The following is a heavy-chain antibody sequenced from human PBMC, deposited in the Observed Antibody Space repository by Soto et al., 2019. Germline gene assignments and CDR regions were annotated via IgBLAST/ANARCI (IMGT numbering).Heavy chain of an antibody. D-gene: IGHD3-3*01. Sequence: SVTVSCKASGVTFSSYAISWVRQAPGQGLEWMGGIIPIFGTANYAQKFQGRVTITADESTSTAYMELSSLRSEDTAVYYCARVGEDFWSGYSQEPYYYYGMDVWGQGTTVTVSS. J-gene: IGHJ6*02. CDR1: GVTFSSYA. V-gene: IGHV1-69*13. CDR3: ARVGEDFWSGYSQEPYYYYGMDV. CDR2: IIPIFGTA.